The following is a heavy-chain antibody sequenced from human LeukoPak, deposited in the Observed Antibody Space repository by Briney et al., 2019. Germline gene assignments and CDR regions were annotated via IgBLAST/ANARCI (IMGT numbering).Heavy chain of an antibody. CDR1: GGSISNGDYY. CDR3: ARDYYGRNPVYYFDD. V-gene: IGHV4-31*03. CDR2: ISFSGST. J-gene: IGHJ4*02. D-gene: IGHD4-23*01. Sequence: PLETLSLTCTVSGGSISNGDYYWSWIRQHPGKGLEWIGYISFSGSTYYNPSLKSRVTISVDTSKNQFSLRLSSVTAADTAVYYCARDYYGRNPVYYFDDWGQGTLVTVSS.